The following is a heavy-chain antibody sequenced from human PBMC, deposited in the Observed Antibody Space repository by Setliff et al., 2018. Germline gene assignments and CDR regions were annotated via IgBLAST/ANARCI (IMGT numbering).Heavy chain of an antibody. D-gene: IGHD3-10*01. V-gene: IGHV4-4*07. Sequence: SETLSLTCTVSGGSMTSYYWSWIRQPAGKGLEWIGRICSSENTIGRIFRGSNTHYNPSLQSRVTMSLDTSTNQFSLRLRSVTAADTAVYYCARTSRDGATYMDVGGKGTTVTVSS. CDR2: IFRGSNT. CDR3: ARTSRDGATYMDV. J-gene: IGHJ6*03. CDR1: GGSMTSYY.